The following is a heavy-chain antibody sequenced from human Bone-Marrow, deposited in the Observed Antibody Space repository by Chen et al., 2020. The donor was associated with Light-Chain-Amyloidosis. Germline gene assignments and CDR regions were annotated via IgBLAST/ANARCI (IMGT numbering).Heavy chain of an antibody. CDR3: AREKYSSSGFDY. V-gene: IGHV3-21*01. CDR1: GFTFSSYS. CDR2: ISSSSSYI. D-gene: IGHD6-6*01. J-gene: IGHJ4*02. Sequence: EVQLVESGGGLVKPGGSLRLSCAASGFTFSSYSMNWVRQAPGKGLEWVSSISSSSSYIYYADSVKGRFTISRDNAKNSLYMQMNSLRAEDTAVYYCAREKYSSSGFDYCGQGTLVTVSS.